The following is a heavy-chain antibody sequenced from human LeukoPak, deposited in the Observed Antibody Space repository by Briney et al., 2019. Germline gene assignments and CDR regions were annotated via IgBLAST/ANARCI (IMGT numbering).Heavy chain of an antibody. Sequence: PSETLSLTCTVSGGSISSSDYYWGWIRLPPGKGLEWIGSIYYGGSTYYSPSLKSRVTISVDTSKDQFSLKLSSVTAADTAVYFCARGTIFGNWFDPWGQGTLVTVSS. D-gene: IGHD3-3*01. CDR3: ARGTIFGNWFDP. V-gene: IGHV4-39*07. J-gene: IGHJ5*02. CDR1: GGSISSSDYY. CDR2: IYYGGST.